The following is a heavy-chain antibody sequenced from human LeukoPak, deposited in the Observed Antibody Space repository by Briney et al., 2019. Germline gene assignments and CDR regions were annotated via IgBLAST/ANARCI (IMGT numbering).Heavy chain of an antibody. CDR3: ARDIQRVVRGVLHY. V-gene: IGHV3-48*01. Sequence: GGSLRLSCAASGFTFSSYSMNWVRQAPGEGLEWVSYISSSSSTIYYADSVKGRFTISRDNAKNSLYLQMNSLRAEDTAVYYCARDIQRVVRGVLHYWGQGTLVTVSS. D-gene: IGHD3-10*02. J-gene: IGHJ4*02. CDR2: ISSSSSTI. CDR1: GFTFSSYS.